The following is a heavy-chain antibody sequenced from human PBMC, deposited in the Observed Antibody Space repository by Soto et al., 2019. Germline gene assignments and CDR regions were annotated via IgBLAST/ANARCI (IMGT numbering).Heavy chain of an antibody. CDR3: ARYYYGSGSYYKPPNWFDP. V-gene: IGHV1-18*01. CDR2: ISAYNGNT. J-gene: IGHJ5*02. CDR1: GYTFTSYG. D-gene: IGHD3-10*01. Sequence: ASVKVSCKASGYTFTSYGISWVRQAPGQGLEWMGWISAYNGNTNYAQKLQGRVTMTTDTSTSTAYMELRSLRSDDTAVYYCARYYYGSGSYYKPPNWFDPWGQGTLVTVSS.